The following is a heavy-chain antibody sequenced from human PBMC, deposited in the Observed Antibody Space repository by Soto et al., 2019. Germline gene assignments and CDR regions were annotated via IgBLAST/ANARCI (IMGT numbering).Heavy chain of an antibody. CDR2: ISGSGGST. D-gene: IGHD3-10*01. CDR1: GFTFSSYA. Sequence: PGGSLRLSCAASGFTFSSYAMSWVRQAPGKGLEWVSAISGSGGSTYYADSVKGRFTVSRDNSKNTLYLQMNSLRAEDTAVYYCARGLIVWFGELSRRGGHYYYMDVWGKGTTVTVSS. J-gene: IGHJ6*03. V-gene: IGHV3-23*01. CDR3: ARGLIVWFGELSRRGGHYYYMDV.